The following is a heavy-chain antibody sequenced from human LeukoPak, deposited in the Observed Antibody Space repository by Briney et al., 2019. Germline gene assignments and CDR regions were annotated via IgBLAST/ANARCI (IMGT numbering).Heavy chain of an antibody. CDR2: IYYSGST. Sequence: SETLSLTCAVYGGSFSSYYWSWIRQPPGKGLEWIGYIYYSGSTNYNPSLKSRVTISVDTSKNQFSLKLSSVTAADTAVYYCARDENGSEAFDIWGQGTMVTVSS. J-gene: IGHJ3*02. CDR3: ARDENGSEAFDI. V-gene: IGHV4-59*01. CDR1: GGSFSSYY. D-gene: IGHD1-1*01.